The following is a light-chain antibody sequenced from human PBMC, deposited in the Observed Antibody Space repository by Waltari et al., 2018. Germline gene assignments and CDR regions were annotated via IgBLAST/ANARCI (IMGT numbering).Light chain of an antibody. V-gene: IGLV2-11*01. CDR1: SSDVGYYNY. Sequence: QSALTQPRSVSGSPGPSVTIPCPGTSSDVGYYNYASWYQQHPGKAPKLIIYDVTERPSGVPDRFSGSKSGNTASLTISGLQAEDEADYYCCSYAGNYLKVFGGGTKLTVL. J-gene: IGLJ2*01. CDR2: DVT. CDR3: CSYAGNYLKV.